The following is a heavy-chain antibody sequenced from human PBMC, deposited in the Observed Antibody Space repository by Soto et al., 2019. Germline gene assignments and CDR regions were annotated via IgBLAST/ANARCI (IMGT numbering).Heavy chain of an antibody. CDR1: GGTFSSYA. D-gene: IGHD3-3*01. Sequence: SVKVSCKASGGTFSSYAISWVRQAPGQGLEWMGGIIPIFGTANYAQKFQGRVTITADKSTSTAYMELSSLRSEDTAVYYCASKTIEGVLRFLEWSPPYYYYGMDVWGQGTTVTVSS. CDR2: IIPIFGTA. J-gene: IGHJ6*02. V-gene: IGHV1-69*06. CDR3: ASKTIEGVLRFLEWSPPYYYYGMDV.